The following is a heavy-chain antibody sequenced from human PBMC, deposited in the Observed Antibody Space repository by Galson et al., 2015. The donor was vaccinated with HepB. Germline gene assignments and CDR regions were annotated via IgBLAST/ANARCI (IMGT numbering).Heavy chain of an antibody. V-gene: IGHV3-23*01. Sequence: SLRLSCAASGFTFSSYAMSWVRQAPGKGLEWVSGISGSGGSTYYADSVKGRFTISRDNSKNTLYLQMNSLRAEDTAVYYCAKDHLTSIFAKYFQNWGQGTLVTVSS. J-gene: IGHJ1*01. CDR3: AKDHLTSIFAKYFQN. CDR1: GFTFSSYA. D-gene: IGHD2-21*01. CDR2: ISGSGGST.